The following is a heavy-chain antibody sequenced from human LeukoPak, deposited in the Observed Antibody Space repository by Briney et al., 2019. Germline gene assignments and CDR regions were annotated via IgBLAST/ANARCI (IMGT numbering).Heavy chain of an antibody. D-gene: IGHD1-14*01. CDR2: INPSDGTT. CDR3: ARDHDGPRGRNRGYLQH. J-gene: IGHJ1*01. V-gene: IGHV1-46*01. Sequence: GASVKVSCKASGYTFTSYYMHWVRQAPGQGLEWMGIINPSDGTTDYAQKFEGRVTMTRDTSTGTVYMELSSLRSEDTAVYYCARDHDGPRGRNRGYLQHWGQGTLVTVSS. CDR1: GYTFTSYY.